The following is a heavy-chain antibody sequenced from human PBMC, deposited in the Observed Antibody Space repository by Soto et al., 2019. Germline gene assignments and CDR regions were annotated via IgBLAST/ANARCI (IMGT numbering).Heavy chain of an antibody. CDR3: ARGTHYYYYGMDV. D-gene: IGHD2-2*01. CDR2: IYYSGST. CDR1: GGSVSSGSYY. Sequence: SETLSLTCTVSGGSVSSGSYYWSWIRQPPGKGLEWIGYIYYSGSTNYNPSLKSRVTISVDTSKNQFSLKLSSVTAADTAVYYCARGTHYYYYGMDVWGQGTTVTVSS. J-gene: IGHJ6*02. V-gene: IGHV4-61*01.